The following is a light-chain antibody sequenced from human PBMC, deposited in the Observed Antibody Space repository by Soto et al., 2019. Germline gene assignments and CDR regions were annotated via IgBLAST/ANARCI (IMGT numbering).Light chain of an antibody. CDR3: QQYGSSPRVT. Sequence: EIVLTQSPGTLSLSPGERATLSCRASQSVSSSYLAWYQQKPGQAPRLLIYGASSRATGIPDRFSGSGSRTDVTLTISRLEPEDFAVYYCQQYGSSPRVTFGGGTKVEIK. CDR2: GAS. CDR1: QSVSSSY. V-gene: IGKV3-20*01. J-gene: IGKJ4*01.